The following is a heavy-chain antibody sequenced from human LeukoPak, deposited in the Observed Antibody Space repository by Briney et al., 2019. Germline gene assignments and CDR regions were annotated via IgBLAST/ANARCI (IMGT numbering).Heavy chain of an antibody. V-gene: IGHV4-59*11. D-gene: IGHD3-10*01. J-gene: IGHJ4*02. CDR3: ARYGSSSLRNSFHY. CDR2: NNDSGNS. Sequence: ASETLSLTCTVSGGSISPHFWSWIRQPPGKGLEWIGYNNDSGNSKYNPSLTSRVAILVDTSKNQFSLKVSSVTAAGTAIYYCARYGSSSLRNSFHYWGQGILVTVSS. CDR1: GGSISPHF.